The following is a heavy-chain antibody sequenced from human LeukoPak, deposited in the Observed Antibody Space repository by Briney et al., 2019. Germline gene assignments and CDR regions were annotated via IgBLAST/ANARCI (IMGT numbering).Heavy chain of an antibody. CDR3: ARSSGSGGDNSWWGFDY. J-gene: IGHJ4*02. CDR1: GYSFTSYW. V-gene: IGHV5-51*01. CDR2: IYPGDSDT. Sequence: GESLKISCKGSGYSFTSYWIGWVRQMPGKGLEWMGIIYPGDSDTRYSPSFQGQVTISADKSISTAYLQWSSLKASDTATYYCARSSGSGGDNSWWGFDYWGQGTLVTVSS. D-gene: IGHD6-13*01.